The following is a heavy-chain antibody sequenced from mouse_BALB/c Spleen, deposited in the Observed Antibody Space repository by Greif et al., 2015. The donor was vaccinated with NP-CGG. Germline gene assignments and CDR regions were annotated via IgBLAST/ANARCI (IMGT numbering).Heavy chain of an antibody. CDR2: IYPGNGDT. D-gene: IGHD3-1*01. CDR3: ARGVTGLDV. V-gene: IGHV1-12*01. Sequence: QVQLQQSGAELVKPGASVKMSCKASGYTFTSYNMHWVRQTPGQGLEWIGAIYPGNGDTSYNQKFKGKATLTADKSSSAASNRLSSRTSADASVNYCARGVTGLDVWGHDSTLTFSS. CDR1: GYTFTSYN. J-gene: IGHJ2*01.